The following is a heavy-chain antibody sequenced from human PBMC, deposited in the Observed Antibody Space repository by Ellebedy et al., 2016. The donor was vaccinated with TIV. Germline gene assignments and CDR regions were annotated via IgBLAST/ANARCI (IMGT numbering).Heavy chain of an antibody. V-gene: IGHV2-5*01. CDR3: AHRGGYCSSTSCLPAGWFDP. CDR2: IYWNDDK. D-gene: IGHD2-2*01. Sequence: SGPTLVKPTQTLTLTCTFSGFSLNTPGVGVGWIRQPPGKALEWLALIYWNDDKRYSPSLKSRLTITKDTSKNQVVLTMTNMDPVDTATYYCAHRGGYCSSTSCLPAGWFDPWGQGTLVTVSS. J-gene: IGHJ5*02. CDR1: GFSLNTPGVG.